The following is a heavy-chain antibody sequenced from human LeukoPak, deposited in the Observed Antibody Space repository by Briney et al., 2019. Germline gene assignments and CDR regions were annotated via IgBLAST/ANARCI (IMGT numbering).Heavy chain of an antibody. CDR3: ARLRYSGRLPDY. J-gene: IGHJ4*02. CDR2: IYYSGST. Sequence: SETLSLTCTVSGGSISSSSYYWGWIRQPPGKGLEWIGSIYYSGSTYYNPSLKSRVTISVDTSKNQFTLKLSSVTAADTAVFYCARLRYSGRLPDYWGQGTLVTVSS. CDR1: GGSISSSSYY. V-gene: IGHV4-39*01. D-gene: IGHD2-2*02.